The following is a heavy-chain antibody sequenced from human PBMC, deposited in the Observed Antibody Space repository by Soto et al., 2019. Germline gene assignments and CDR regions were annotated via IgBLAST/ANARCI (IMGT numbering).Heavy chain of an antibody. V-gene: IGHV1-2*02. J-gene: IGHJ6*02. CDR1: GHTFTGYY. D-gene: IGHD6-6*01. CDR2: INPNSGGT. CDR3: AREGPYSSSLRDYFYAIDV. Sequence: ASVKVSCKASGHTFTGYYMHWVRQAPGQGLEWMGWINPNSGGTNYAQKFQGRVTMTRDTSISTAYMELSRLRSDDTAVYYCAREGPYSSSLRDYFYAIDVWGQGITVTVSS.